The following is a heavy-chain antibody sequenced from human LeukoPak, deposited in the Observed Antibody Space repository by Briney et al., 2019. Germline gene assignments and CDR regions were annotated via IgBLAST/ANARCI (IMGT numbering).Heavy chain of an antibody. CDR3: ARRVYYYDSSATRSAFDI. D-gene: IGHD3-22*01. V-gene: IGHV4-34*10. Sequence: SETLSLTCGVSGGSFSGYYWNWIRQSPEKGLEWVGEINHSGNTRYNPSLRSRITMSVDTSRNHFSLRLSSVTAADTAVYYCARRVYYYDSSATRSAFDIWGQGTMVTVSS. J-gene: IGHJ3*02. CDR1: GGSFSGYY. CDR2: INHSGNT.